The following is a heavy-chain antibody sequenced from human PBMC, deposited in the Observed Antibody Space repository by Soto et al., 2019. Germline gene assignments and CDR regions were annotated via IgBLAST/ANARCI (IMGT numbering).Heavy chain of an antibody. J-gene: IGHJ4*02. CDR3: ARGMTTVTTLDY. CDR1: GDSISSYY. Sequence: PSETLSLTCAVSGDSISSYYCMWIRQPPGKGLEWIGYIYYSGSTSYNPSLKSRVTISVDTSKNQFSPKVSSVTAADTAVYYCARGMTTVTTLDYWGQGTLVTVSS. CDR2: IYYSGST. V-gene: IGHV4-59*08. D-gene: IGHD4-4*01.